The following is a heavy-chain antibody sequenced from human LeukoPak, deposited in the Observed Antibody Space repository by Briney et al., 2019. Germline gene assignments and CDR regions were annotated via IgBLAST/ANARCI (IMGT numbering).Heavy chain of an antibody. CDR2: PYSGGAT. Sequence: GGSLRLSCAASGFTVKDNFMSWVRQAPGKGLEWVSVPYSGGATYYADSVKGRFTISRDNSKNIVFLQMNDLRTEDTAFYYCTRDSANYHFAYWGQGALVTVSS. J-gene: IGHJ4*02. CDR1: GFTVKDNF. V-gene: IGHV3-66*01. D-gene: IGHD4/OR15-4a*01. CDR3: TRDSANYHFAY.